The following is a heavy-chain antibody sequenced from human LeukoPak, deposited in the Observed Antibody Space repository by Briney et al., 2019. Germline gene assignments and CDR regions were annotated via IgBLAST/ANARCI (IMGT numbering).Heavy chain of an antibody. D-gene: IGHD6-19*01. CDR2: ISYNGNTI. CDR1: GFTFXXHA. V-gene: IGHV3-30-3*01. Sequence: SGFTFXXHAMHWVRXAPGKGLEWVAVISYNGNTIYYADSVKGRFTISRDNSKNTLFLQMNSLRAEDTAVYYCARRAGALDYWGQGTLVTVSS. CDR3: ARRAGALDY. J-gene: IGHJ4*02.